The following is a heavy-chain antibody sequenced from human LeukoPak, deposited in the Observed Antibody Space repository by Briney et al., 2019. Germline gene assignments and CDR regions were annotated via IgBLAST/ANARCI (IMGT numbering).Heavy chain of an antibody. CDR3: TRLRNYGYDF. V-gene: IGHV3-72*01. J-gene: IGHJ4*02. D-gene: IGHD5-18*01. CDR2: IRNEANRYTT. CDR1: RLTLGGYY. Sequence: HSGGSLRLSCAASRLTLGGYYMDWVRQAPGKGLEWVGRIRNEANRYTTEYAASVKGRFTISRDDSKNSLYLQMNSLKTEDTAVYYCTRLRNYGYDFWGQGTLVTVSS.